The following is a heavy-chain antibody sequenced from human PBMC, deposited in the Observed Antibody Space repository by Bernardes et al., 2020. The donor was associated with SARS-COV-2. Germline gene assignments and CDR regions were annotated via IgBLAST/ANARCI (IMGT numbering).Heavy chain of an antibody. CDR3: ARQDPVNWFDP. CDR1: GGSITSTSFY. J-gene: IGHJ5*02. Sequence: SETLSLTCTVSGGSITSTSFYWGWVRQPPGKGLEWIATIYYSGSTYYHPSLKSRVTISVDTSKNQFSLRLSSVTAADTAVYYCARQDPVNWFDPWGQGTLVTVSS. V-gene: IGHV4-39*01. CDR2: IYYSGST.